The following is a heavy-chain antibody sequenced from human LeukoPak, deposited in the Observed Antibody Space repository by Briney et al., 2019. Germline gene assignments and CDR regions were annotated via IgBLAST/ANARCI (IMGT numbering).Heavy chain of an antibody. CDR1: GFTVSSNY. CDR3: AKDPEGDFWTSTY. Sequence: GGSLRLSCAASGFTVSSNYMNWVRQAPGKGLEWVSIIYSGGSTYSADSVKGRFTISRDNSKNTLYLQMNSLRAEDTAVYYCAKDPEGDFWTSTYWGQGTLVTVSS. V-gene: IGHV3-66*01. D-gene: IGHD3-3*01. CDR2: IYSGGST. J-gene: IGHJ4*02.